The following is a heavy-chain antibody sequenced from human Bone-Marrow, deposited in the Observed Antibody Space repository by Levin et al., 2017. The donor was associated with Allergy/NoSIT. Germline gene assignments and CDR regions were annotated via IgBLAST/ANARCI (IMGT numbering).Heavy chain of an antibody. D-gene: IGHD2/OR15-2a*01. J-gene: IGHJ6*02. Sequence: PGGSLRLSCEASGFTFDNFVMHWVRQAPGKGLEWVAFISHAGTVTYYRDSVEGRFTVSRDNSRNTVYLQMDSLRPDDTAVYYCAKVVPNTVLIRYGRNKNIYFHALGAWGQGTTVTVSS. CDR2: ISHAGTVT. CDR1: GFTFDNFV. CDR3: AKVVPNTVLIRYGRNKNIYFHALGA. V-gene: IGHV3-30*02.